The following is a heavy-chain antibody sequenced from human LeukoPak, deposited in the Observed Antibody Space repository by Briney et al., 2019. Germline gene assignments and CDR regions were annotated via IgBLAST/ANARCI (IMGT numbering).Heavy chain of an antibody. Sequence: ASVKVSCKASGGTFSSYAISWVRQAPGQGLEWMGGIIPIFGTANYAQKSQGRVTMTRDTSISTAYMEVSRLRSDDTAVYYCAREGSGWYGNFDYWGQGTLVTVSS. CDR2: IIPIFGTA. D-gene: IGHD6-19*01. J-gene: IGHJ4*02. CDR1: GGTFSSYA. CDR3: AREGSGWYGNFDY. V-gene: IGHV1-69*05.